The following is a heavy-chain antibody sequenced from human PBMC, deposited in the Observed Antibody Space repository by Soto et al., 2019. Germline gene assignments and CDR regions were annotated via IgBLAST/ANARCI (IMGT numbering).Heavy chain of an antibody. V-gene: IGHV4-59*13. CDR3: ARDRAAAAGPNYYYYGMDV. J-gene: IGHJ6*02. CDR1: GGSISSYY. Sequence: QVQLQESGPGLVKPSETLSLTCTVSGGSISSYYWSWIRQPPGKGLEWIGYIYYSGSTNYNPSLKSRAAISVDTSKNQFSLKLSSVTAADTAVYYCARDRAAAAGPNYYYYGMDVWGQGTTVTVSS. CDR2: IYYSGST. D-gene: IGHD6-13*01.